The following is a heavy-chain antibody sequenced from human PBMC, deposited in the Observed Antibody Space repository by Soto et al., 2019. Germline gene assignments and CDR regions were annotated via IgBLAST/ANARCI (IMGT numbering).Heavy chain of an antibody. D-gene: IGHD3-9*01. CDR1: GFTVSSNY. V-gene: IGHV3-53*01. CDR3: AKGKPLIHWLPLDY. CDR2: IYSCGST. J-gene: IGHJ4*02. Sequence: GGSLRLSCAASGFTVSSNYMSWVRQAPGKGLEWVSVIYSCGSTYYADSVKGRFTISRDNSKNTLYLQMNSLRAEDTAVYYCAKGKPLIHWLPLDYWGQGTLVTVSS.